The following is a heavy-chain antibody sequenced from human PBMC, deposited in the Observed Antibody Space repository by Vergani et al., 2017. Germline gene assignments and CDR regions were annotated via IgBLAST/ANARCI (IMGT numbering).Heavy chain of an antibody. J-gene: IGHJ4*02. D-gene: IGHD6-25*01. V-gene: IGHV5-51*01. CDR1: GYSFTNYW. Sequence: EVQLVQSGAEVKKPGESLKISCQLSGYSFTNYWIGWVRQMPGKGLEWMWIIHPADSDTRYSPSFQGQVTISVDKSISPAYLQRSSMRAPDSAMYYCALLCERDRSGSKYFDYWGQGTLVTVSS. CDR2: IHPADSDT. CDR3: ALLCERDRSGSKYFDY.